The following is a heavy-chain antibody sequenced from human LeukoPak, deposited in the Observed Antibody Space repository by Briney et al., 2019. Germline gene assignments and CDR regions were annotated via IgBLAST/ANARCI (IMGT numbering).Heavy chain of an antibody. V-gene: IGHV4-61*01. CDR1: GGSVSGSSYY. Sequence: SETLSLTCTVSGGSVSGSSYYWSWVRQPPGKGLEWIGYIYYTGDTNYSPSLKSRVTISIDTSKNQFSLKLSSVTAADTAVYYCTRTHCGGDCYWTDYWGQGTLVTVSS. CDR3: TRTHCGGDCYWTDY. J-gene: IGHJ4*02. D-gene: IGHD2-21*02. CDR2: IYYTGDT.